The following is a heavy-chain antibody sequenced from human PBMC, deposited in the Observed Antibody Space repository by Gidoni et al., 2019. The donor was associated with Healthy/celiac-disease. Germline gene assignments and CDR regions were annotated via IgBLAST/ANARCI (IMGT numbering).Heavy chain of an antibody. Sequence: QVQLQESGRGLVKPSETLSLTFTVPGGSISSYYWRWIRQPPGKGLEWIGYIYYSGSTNYNPSLKSRVTISVDTSKNQFSLKLSSVTAADTAVYYCARGSTEGATPFDYWGQGTLVTVSS. D-gene: IGHD1-26*01. CDR1: GGSISSYY. V-gene: IGHV4-59*01. CDR3: ARGSTEGATPFDY. CDR2: IYYSGST. J-gene: IGHJ4*02.